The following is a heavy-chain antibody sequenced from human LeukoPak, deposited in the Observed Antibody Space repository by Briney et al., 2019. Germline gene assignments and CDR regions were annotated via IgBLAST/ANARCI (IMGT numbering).Heavy chain of an antibody. J-gene: IGHJ4*02. CDR3: AIRPGSLVVY. V-gene: IGHV3-30-3*01. CDR1: GFTFSSYA. D-gene: IGHD6-13*01. Sequence: GRSLRLSCAASGFTFSSYAMHWVRQAPGKGLEWVAVISYDGSNKYYADSVKGRFTISRDNSKNTLYLQMNSLRAEDTAVYYCAIRPGSLVVYWGQGTLVTVSS. CDR2: ISYDGSNK.